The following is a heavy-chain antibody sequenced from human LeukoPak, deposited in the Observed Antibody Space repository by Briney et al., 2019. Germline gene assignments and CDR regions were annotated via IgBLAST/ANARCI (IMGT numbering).Heavy chain of an antibody. D-gene: IGHD6-6*01. J-gene: IGHJ6*02. CDR1: GFIFSNDA. CDR2: IWFDGSNK. V-gene: IGHV3-33*01. CDR3: ARVPSQYYYGMDV. Sequence: PGRSLRLSCAASGFIFSNDAMHWVRQAPGKGLEWVAFIWFDGSNKHYADSVKGRFTISRDNSKNTLYLQMNSLRAEDTAVYYCARVPSQYYYGMDVWGQGTTVTVSS.